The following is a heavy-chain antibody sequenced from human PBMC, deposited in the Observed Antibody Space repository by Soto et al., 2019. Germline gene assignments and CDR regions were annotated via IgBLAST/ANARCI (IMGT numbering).Heavy chain of an antibody. V-gene: IGHV4-31*03. J-gene: IGHJ4*03. CDR3: ATGSGGPGLNRLDS. Sequence: SSETLSLTCTVSGGSLREFGHFWTWIRQRPGRGLEWIGYSTHTGVTYYSPSLQSRISISVDTSKNQFSLTLNSVTAADTAVYYCATGSGGPGLNRLDSWGDGTVVTVSS. CDR1: GGSLREFGHF. D-gene: IGHD3-16*01. CDR2: STHTGVT.